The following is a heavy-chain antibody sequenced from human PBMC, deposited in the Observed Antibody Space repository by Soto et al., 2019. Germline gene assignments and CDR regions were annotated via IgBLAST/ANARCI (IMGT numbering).Heavy chain of an antibody. J-gene: IGHJ6*02. V-gene: IGHV3-23*01. Sequence: LRLSCAASGFTFTSYAMNWVRQAPGKGLEWVSAISGSGGDTYYADSVRGRFTISRDNSRNTLYLQMNSLRADDTAVYFCAKDRTYRYGTGYYCYAMDVWGQGITVTVSS. D-gene: IGHD5-18*01. CDR3: AKDRTYRYGTGYYCYAMDV. CDR1: GFTFTSYA. CDR2: ISGSGGDT.